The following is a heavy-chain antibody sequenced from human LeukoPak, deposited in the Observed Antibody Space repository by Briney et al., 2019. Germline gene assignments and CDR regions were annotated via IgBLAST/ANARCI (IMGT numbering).Heavy chain of an antibody. V-gene: IGHV4-39*01. CDR3: ARLGAGPTYYDFWSGYSSFYFDY. CDR1: GVSTSSSSFY. Sequence: SETLSLTCTVSGVSTSSSSFYWGWIRQPPGMGLEWIGGIHYSGNTYYNPSLKSRVTISIDTSKNQFSLKLSSVTAADTAVYYCARLGAGPTYYDFWSGYSSFYFDYWGQGTLVTVSS. CDR2: IHYSGNT. D-gene: IGHD3-3*01. J-gene: IGHJ4*02.